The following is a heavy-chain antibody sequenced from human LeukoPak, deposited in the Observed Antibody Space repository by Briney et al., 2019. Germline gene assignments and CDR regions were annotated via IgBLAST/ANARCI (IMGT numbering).Heavy chain of an antibody. Sequence: SETLSLTCAVYGGSFSGYYWSWIRQPPGKGLEWIGEINHSGSTNYNPSLESRVTISVDTSKNQFSLKLSSVTAADTAVYYCARGDYYYDSSGSNDAFDIWGQGTMVTVSS. V-gene: IGHV4-34*01. CDR2: INHSGST. CDR1: GGSFSGYY. D-gene: IGHD3-22*01. CDR3: ARGDYYYDSSGSNDAFDI. J-gene: IGHJ3*02.